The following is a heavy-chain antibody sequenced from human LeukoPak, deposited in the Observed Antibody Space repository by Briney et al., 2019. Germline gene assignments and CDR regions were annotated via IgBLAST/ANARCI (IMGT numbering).Heavy chain of an antibody. CDR1: GFTFDDYA. D-gene: IGHD6-13*01. CDR2: ISWNSGSI. CDR3: AKDNGASSSWYPNYYYYMNV. V-gene: IGHV3-9*01. J-gene: IGHJ6*03. Sequence: AGGSLRLSCAASGFTFDDYAMHWVRQAPGKGLEWVSGISWNSGSIGYADSVKGRFTISRDNAKNSLYLQMNSLRAEDTALYYCAKDNGASSSWYPNYYYYMNVWGKGTTVTVSS.